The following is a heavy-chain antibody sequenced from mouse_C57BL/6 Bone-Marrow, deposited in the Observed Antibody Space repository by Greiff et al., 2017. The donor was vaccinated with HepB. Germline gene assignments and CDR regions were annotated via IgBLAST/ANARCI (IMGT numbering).Heavy chain of an antibody. V-gene: IGHV5-6*01. CDR3: AGGNYDWFAY. D-gene: IGHD2-1*01. J-gene: IGHJ3*01. Sequence: EVQLVESGGDLVKPGGSLKLSCAASGFTFSSYGMSWVRQTPDKRLEWVATISSGGSYTYYPDSVKGRFTISRDNAKNTLYLQMSSLKSEDTAMYYCAGGNYDWFAYWGQGTLVTVSA. CDR1: GFTFSSYG. CDR2: ISSGGSYT.